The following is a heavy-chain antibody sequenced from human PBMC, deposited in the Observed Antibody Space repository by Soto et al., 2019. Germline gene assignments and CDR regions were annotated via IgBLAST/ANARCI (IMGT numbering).Heavy chain of an antibody. J-gene: IGHJ6*02. V-gene: IGHV1-69*13. D-gene: IGHD2-2*01. CDR1: GGTFSSYA. CDR2: IIPIFGTA. Sequence: SVKVSCKASGGTFSSYAISWVRQAPGQGLEWMGGIIPIFGTANYAQKFQARVTITADESTSTAYMELSSLRSEDTAVYYCARGSTSFQRYYYGMDVWGQGTTVTVSS. CDR3: ARGSTSFQRYYYGMDV.